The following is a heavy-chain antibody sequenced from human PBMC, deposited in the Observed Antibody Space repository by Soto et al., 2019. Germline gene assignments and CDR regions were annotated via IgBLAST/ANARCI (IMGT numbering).Heavy chain of an antibody. J-gene: IGHJ2*01. V-gene: IGHV4-61*01. CDR3: ARGYRTSWYWFDL. CDR1: AGSVSGDTHY. Sequence: QAQLQESGPGPVKPSETLSLTCTVSAGSVSGDTHYWSWIRQPPGKGLEWIGYIYNSGSTNYNPPLKSRVTISVDTSKNQFSLMLSSVTAAHTAVYYCARGYRTSWYWFDLWGRGTLVTVSS. CDR2: IYNSGST. D-gene: IGHD6-13*01.